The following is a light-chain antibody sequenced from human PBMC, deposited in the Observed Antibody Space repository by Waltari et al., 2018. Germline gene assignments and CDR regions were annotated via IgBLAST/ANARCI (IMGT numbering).Light chain of an antibody. CDR1: SSDVGGYNY. Sequence: QSALTQPASVSGSPGQAITISRTGTSSDVGGYNYCPWYQQPPGKAPKLMISDVSKRPSGVSNRFTGSKSDNTASLTISGLQAEDEADYYCSSYTSSSTWVFGGGTKLTVL. CDR3: SSYTSSSTWV. V-gene: IGLV2-14*01. J-gene: IGLJ3*02. CDR2: DVS.